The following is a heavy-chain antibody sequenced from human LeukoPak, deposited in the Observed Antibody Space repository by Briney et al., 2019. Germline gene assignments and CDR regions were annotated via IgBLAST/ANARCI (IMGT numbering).Heavy chain of an antibody. CDR1: GGSISSGSYY. Sequence: PSQTLSLTCTVSGGSISSGSYYWSWIRQPAGKGLEWIGRIYTSGSTNYNPSLKGRFTISVDTSKNQFSLKLSSVTAADTAVYYCARDRPDYSGSYYFDYWGQGTLVTVSS. CDR3: ARDRPDYSGSYYFDY. CDR2: IYTSGST. D-gene: IGHD1-26*01. V-gene: IGHV4-61*02. J-gene: IGHJ4*02.